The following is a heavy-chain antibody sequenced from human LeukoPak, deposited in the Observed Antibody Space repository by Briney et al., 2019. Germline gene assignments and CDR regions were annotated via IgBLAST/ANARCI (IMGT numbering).Heavy chain of an antibody. CDR3: ASRAGTREDY. CDR1: GGSISSSSYY. Sequence: SQTLSLTCTVSGGSISSSSYYWGWIRQPPGKGLEWIGSIYYSGSTYYNPSLKSRVTISVDTSKNQFSLKLSSVTAADTAVYYCASRAGTREDYWGQGTLVTVSS. V-gene: IGHV4-39*01. CDR2: IYYSGST. D-gene: IGHD6-19*01. J-gene: IGHJ4*02.